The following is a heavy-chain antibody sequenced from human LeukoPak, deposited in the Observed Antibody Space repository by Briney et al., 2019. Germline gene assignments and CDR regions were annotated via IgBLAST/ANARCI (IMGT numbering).Heavy chain of an antibody. J-gene: IGHJ4*02. CDR1: GFTFSSYG. CDR2: ISNDGSNK. D-gene: IGHD3-9*01. V-gene: IGHV3-30*03. CDR3: ARPSGDILTGYYGL. Sequence: PGRSLRLSCVASGFTFSSYGMHWVRQAPGKGLEWVAVISNDGSNKYYADSVKGRFTISRDNSKNTLYLQMNSLRAEDTAVYYCARPSGDILTGYYGLWGQGTLVTVSS.